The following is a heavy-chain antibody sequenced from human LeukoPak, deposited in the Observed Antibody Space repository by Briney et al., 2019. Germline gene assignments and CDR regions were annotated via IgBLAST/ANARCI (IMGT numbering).Heavy chain of an antibody. D-gene: IGHD2-2*01. V-gene: IGHV4-34*01. CDR3: ARARYCSSTSCSITPRGPIGY. CDR2: INHSGST. CDR1: GGSFSGYY. Sequence: SETLSLTCAVYGGSFSGYYWSWIRQPPGKGLEWIGEINHSGSTNYNPSLKSRVTISVDTSKNQFSLKLSSVTAADTAVYYCARARYCSSTSCSITPRGPIGYWGQGTLVTVSS. J-gene: IGHJ4*02.